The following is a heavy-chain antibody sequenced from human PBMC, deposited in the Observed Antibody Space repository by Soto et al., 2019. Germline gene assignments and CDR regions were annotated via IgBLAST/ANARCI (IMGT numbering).Heavy chain of an antibody. CDR2: INHSGST. D-gene: IGHD5-12*01. V-gene: IGHV4-34*01. CDR1: GGSFSGYY. Sequence: SETLSLTCAVYGGSFSGYYWSWIRQPPGKGLEWIGEINHSGSTNYNPSLKSRVTISVATSKNQFSLKLSSVTAADTAVYYCARGASFSGYDLNYYYYMDVWGKGTTVTVSS. J-gene: IGHJ6*03. CDR3: ARGASFSGYDLNYYYYMDV.